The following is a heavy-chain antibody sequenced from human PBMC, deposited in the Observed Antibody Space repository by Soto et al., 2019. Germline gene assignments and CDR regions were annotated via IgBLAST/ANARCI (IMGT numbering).Heavy chain of an antibody. CDR1: GCTFTSSP. J-gene: IGHJ3*02. CDR3: AAWYYDYVWGSYRRPLFDI. Sequence: AVQDTRKATGCTFTSSPVQWVGQARGRRREWIGWVVVGSGNTNYAQKFQERVTITRNMTTSTAYMELSSLRSEDTAVYYCAAWYYDYVWGSYRRPLFDIWGQGTMVTVSS. CDR2: VVVGSGNT. D-gene: IGHD3-16*02. V-gene: IGHV1-58*01.